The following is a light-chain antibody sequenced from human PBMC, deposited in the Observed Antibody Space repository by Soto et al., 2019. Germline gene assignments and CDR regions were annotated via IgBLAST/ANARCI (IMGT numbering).Light chain of an antibody. V-gene: IGKV3-15*01. CDR2: GIS. CDR1: QSVSSY. J-gene: IGKJ1*01. Sequence: EIVLTQSPATLSLSPGERATLSCRASQSVSSYLAWYQQKPGQAPRLLIYGISSRATGIPARFSGSGSGTEFTLTISSLQSEDFAVYYCQQYNNWPPWTFGQGTKVDIK. CDR3: QQYNNWPPWT.